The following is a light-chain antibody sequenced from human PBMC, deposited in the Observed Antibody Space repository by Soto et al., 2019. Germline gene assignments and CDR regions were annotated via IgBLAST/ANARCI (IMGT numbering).Light chain of an antibody. CDR3: QSYDGGWV. J-gene: IGLJ3*02. CDR2: EDN. CDR1: SGSIASNY. Sequence: NFMLTQPHSVSESPGKTVTISCTRSSGSIASNYVQWYKQRPGSVPTTVIYEDNQRPSGVPDRFSGSIDSSSNSASLTSSGLKTEDEADYYCQSYDGGWVFGGGTQLTVL. V-gene: IGLV6-57*04.